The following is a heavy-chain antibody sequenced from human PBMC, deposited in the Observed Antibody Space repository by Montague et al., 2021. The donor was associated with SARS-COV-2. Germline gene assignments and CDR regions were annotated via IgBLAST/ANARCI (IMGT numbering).Heavy chain of an antibody. CDR3: ATQEDPSGWIPGPFDF. J-gene: IGHJ4*02. Sequence: SETLSLTCTVSGGSISSSTYYWAWIRQPPGKGLEWIGSMYYRGSTYYNPSLKSRVFISVDTTKKQLSLTLTSVTAADTAVCYCATQEDPSGWIPGPFDFWGQGTLLSISS. CDR1: GGSISSSTYY. CDR2: MYYRGST. D-gene: IGHD6-19*01. V-gene: IGHV4-39*01.